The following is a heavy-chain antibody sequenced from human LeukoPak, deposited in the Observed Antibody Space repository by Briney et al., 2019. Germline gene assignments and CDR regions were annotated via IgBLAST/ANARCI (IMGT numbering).Heavy chain of an antibody. D-gene: IGHD2-21*01. V-gene: IGHV4-30-2*01. J-gene: IGHJ4*02. CDR3: ARARVIAHWRYFDY. CDR1: GGSISSGGYY. CDR2: IYHSGST. Sequence: SETLSLTCTVSGGSISSGGYYWSWIRQPPGKGLEWIGYIYHSGSTYYNPSLKSRVTISVDRSKNQFSLKLSSVTAADTAVYYCARARVIAHWRYFDYWGQGTLVTISS.